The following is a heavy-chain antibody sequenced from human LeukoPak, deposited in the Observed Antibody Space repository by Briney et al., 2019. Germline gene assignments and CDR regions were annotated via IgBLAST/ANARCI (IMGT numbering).Heavy chain of an antibody. CDR1: GGSISSSSYY. V-gene: IGHV4-39*01. CDR3: ARQGGYCSGGSCYSYYFDY. J-gene: IGHJ4*02. CDR2: IYYSGST. D-gene: IGHD2-15*01. Sequence: SETLSLTCTVSGGSISSSSYYWGWIRQPPGKGLEWIGSIYYSGSTYYNPSLKSRVTISVDTSKNQFSLKLSSVTAADTAVYYCARQGGYCSGGSCYSYYFDYWGQGTLVTASS.